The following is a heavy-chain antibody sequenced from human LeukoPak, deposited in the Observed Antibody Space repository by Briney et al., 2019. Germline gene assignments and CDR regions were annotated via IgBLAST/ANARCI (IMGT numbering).Heavy chain of an antibody. Sequence: SETLSLTCTVSGGSIRSSSYYWGWIRQPPGKGLEWIGSIYYRGSTYYNPSLKSRATISVDTSKNQFSLKLSSVTAADTAVYYCARENSYYDSSGYYYGSGYFDYWGQGTLVTVSS. V-gene: IGHV4-39*07. D-gene: IGHD3-22*01. J-gene: IGHJ4*02. CDR3: ARENSYYDSSGYYYGSGYFDY. CDR1: GGSIRSSSYY. CDR2: IYYRGST.